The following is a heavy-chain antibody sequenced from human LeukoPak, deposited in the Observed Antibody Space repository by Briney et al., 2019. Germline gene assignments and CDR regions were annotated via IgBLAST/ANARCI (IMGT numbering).Heavy chain of an antibody. CDR2: ISHRGRT. Sequence: SETLSRTCAVYGGSVSGYYWSWIRQPPEKGLEWIGEISHRGRTHYTPSLQSRVTMSVDTSKNQFALNLNSVTAADTAVYYCARVPLRLLEPFDYWGQGILVTVSS. CDR3: ARVPLRLLEPFDY. V-gene: IGHV4-34*01. D-gene: IGHD3-3*01. CDR1: GGSVSGYY. J-gene: IGHJ4*02.